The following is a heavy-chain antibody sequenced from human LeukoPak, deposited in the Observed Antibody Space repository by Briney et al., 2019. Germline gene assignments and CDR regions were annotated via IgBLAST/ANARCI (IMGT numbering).Heavy chain of an antibody. J-gene: IGHJ4*02. Sequence: SETLSLTCSVSGGSIGSYFWSWIRQPPATGLEWIGYIYYSGNTNYNPSLKSRVTISVDTSKYQNSLKLNSVTAADTAVYNCARHRPMPYSFDCWGQGTLVTVSS. CDR2: IYYSGNT. V-gene: IGHV4-59*08. CDR3: ARHRPMPYSFDC. CDR1: GGSIGSYF. D-gene: IGHD2-2*01.